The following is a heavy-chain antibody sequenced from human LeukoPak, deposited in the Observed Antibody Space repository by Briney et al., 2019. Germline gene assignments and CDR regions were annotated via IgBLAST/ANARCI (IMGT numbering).Heavy chain of an antibody. Sequence: ASVKVSCKTSGYTFTGYYMHWVRQAPGQGLEWMGWINPNSGGTNYAQKFQGRVTMTRDTSISTAYMELRSLRSDDTAVYYCARGVENYYDSSGYLYAFDIWGQGTMVTVSS. J-gene: IGHJ3*02. D-gene: IGHD3-22*01. CDR3: ARGVENYYDSSGYLYAFDI. CDR2: INPNSGGT. CDR1: GYTFTGYY. V-gene: IGHV1-2*02.